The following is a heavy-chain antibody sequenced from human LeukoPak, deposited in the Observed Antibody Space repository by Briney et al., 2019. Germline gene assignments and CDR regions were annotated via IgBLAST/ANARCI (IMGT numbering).Heavy chain of an antibody. V-gene: IGHV3-23*01. CDR2: ISGSGGST. CDR3: ATTKGDYYDSSGPDY. Sequence: GGSRRLSCAASGFTFSSYAMSWVRKAPGKGLEWVSAISGSGGSTYYADSVKGRFTISRDNSKNTLYLQMNSLRAEDTAVYYCATTKGDYYDSSGPDYWGQGTLVTVSS. CDR1: GFTFSSYA. D-gene: IGHD3-22*01. J-gene: IGHJ4*02.